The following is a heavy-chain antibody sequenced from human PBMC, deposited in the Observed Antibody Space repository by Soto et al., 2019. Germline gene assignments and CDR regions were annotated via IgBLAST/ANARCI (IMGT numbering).Heavy chain of an antibody. Sequence: EVQLLESGGGLVQPGGSLRLSCAASGFTFSSYAMSWVRQAPGKGLEWVSAISGSGGSTYYADSVKGRFTISRDNSKNRLYVQMISLRAEDTAVYYCAKRGDGYAGYYVDYWGQGTLVTVSS. J-gene: IGHJ4*02. CDR1: GFTFSSYA. CDR3: AKRGDGYAGYYVDY. D-gene: IGHD5-12*01. V-gene: IGHV3-23*01. CDR2: ISGSGGST.